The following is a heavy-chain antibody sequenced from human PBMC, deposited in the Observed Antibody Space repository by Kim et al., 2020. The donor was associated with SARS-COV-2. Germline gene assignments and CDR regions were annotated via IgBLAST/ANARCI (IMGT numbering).Heavy chain of an antibody. V-gene: IGHV1-18*01. J-gene: IGHJ5*02. D-gene: IGHD6-6*01. Sequence: ASVKVSCKASGYTFSSYGISWVRQAPGQGLEWMGWISPDNGNTKYIQKVQGRVTMTTDTSTSTVYMELRSLRSDDTAVYYCVRRISSYSWFARCGQGT. CDR2: ISPDNGNT. CDR1: GYTFSSYG. CDR3: VRRISSYSWFAR.